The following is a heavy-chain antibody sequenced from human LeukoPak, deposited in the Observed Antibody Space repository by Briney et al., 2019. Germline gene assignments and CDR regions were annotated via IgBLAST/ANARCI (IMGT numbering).Heavy chain of an antibody. J-gene: IGHJ4*02. Sequence: GGSLRLSCAASGFAFSAYWMHWVRQAPGKGLEWVSRINEDATTITYADSVKGRFVISRDNSKKSLYLQMNNLRAEDTAVYYCVRDLILVWTPGDDFDFWGQGTLVIVSS. V-gene: IGHV3-74*01. CDR2: INEDATTI. CDR3: VRDLILVWTPGDDFDF. D-gene: IGHD3-16*01. CDR1: GFAFSAYW.